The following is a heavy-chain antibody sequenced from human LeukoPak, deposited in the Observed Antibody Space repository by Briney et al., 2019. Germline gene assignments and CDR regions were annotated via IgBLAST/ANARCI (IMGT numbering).Heavy chain of an antibody. CDR2: IWYDGSNK. J-gene: IGHJ6*03. V-gene: IGHV3-33*01. CDR3: ARVTGASFESYYYMDV. D-gene: IGHD2-2*01. CDR1: GFTFSSYG. Sequence: GGSLRLSCAASGFTFSSYGTHWVRQAPGKGLEWVAVIWYDGSNKYYADSVKGRFTISRDNSKNTLYLQMNSLRAEDTAVYYCARVTGASFESYYYMDVWGKGTTVTVSS.